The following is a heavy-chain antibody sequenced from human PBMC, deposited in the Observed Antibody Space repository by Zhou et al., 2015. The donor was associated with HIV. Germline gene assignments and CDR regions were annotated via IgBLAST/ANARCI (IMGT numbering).Heavy chain of an antibody. CDR3: ASQFWEKVQGRPYNWFDP. D-gene: IGHD3-10*01. V-gene: IGHV1-69*12. Sequence: QVQLVQSGAEVKKPGSSVKVSCKASGGTFSSYAISWVRQAPGQGLEWMGGIIPIFGTANYAQKFQGRVTITADESTSTAYMELSSLRSEDTAVYYCASQFWEKVQGRPYNWFDPWGQGTLVTVSS. J-gene: IGHJ5*02. CDR1: GGTFSSYA. CDR2: IIPIFGTA.